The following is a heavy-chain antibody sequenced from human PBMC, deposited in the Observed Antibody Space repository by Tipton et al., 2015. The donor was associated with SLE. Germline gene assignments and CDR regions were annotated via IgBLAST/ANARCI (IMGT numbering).Heavy chain of an antibody. J-gene: IGHJ4*02. Sequence: TLSLTCTVSGGSISSGSYYWSWIRQPAGKGLEWIGHIYTSGSTNYNPSLKSRVTISVDTSKNQFSLKLSSVTAADTAVYYCARPTIFGEGYYFDYWGQGTLVTVSS. CDR2: IYTSGST. CDR3: ARPTIFGEGYYFDY. D-gene: IGHD3-3*01. V-gene: IGHV4-61*09. CDR1: GGSISSGSYY.